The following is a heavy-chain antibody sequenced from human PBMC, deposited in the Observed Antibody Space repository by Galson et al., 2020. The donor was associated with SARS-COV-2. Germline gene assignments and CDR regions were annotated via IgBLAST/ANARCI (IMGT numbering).Heavy chain of an antibody. Sequence: ASVKVSCKASGYTFTGYNMHWVRQAPGQGLEWMGWINPNTGGTNYAQKFQGRVTMTRDTSISTAYMELSRLRSDDTAVYYCARDRWFGELPQYYFDYWGQGTLVTVSS. CDR3: ARDRWFGELPQYYFDY. CDR1: GYTFTGYN. D-gene: IGHD3-10*01. J-gene: IGHJ4*02. CDR2: INPNTGGT. V-gene: IGHV1-2*02.